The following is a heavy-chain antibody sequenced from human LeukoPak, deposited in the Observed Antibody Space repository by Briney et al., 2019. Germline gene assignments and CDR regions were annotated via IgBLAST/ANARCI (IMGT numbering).Heavy chain of an antibody. V-gene: IGHV6-1*01. D-gene: IGHD2-2*01. CDR3: AREGYCSSTSCYEKVYPGYYYYYMDV. J-gene: IGHJ6*03. CDR2: TYYRSKWYN. CDR1: GDSVSSNSAA. Sequence: SQTLSLTCAISGDSVSSNSAAWNWIRQSPSRGLEWLGRTYYRSKWYNDYAVSVKSRITINPDTSKNQFSLQLNSVTPEDTAVYYCAREGYCSSTSCYEKVYPGYYYYYMDVWGKGTTVTISS.